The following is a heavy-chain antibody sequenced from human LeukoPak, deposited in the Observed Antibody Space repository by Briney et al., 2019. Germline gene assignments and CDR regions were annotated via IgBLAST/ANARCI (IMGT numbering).Heavy chain of an antibody. Sequence: SVKVSCKASGGTFSSYAISWVRHAPGQGLEWMGRIIPILGIANYAQKFQGRVTITADKSTSTAYMELSSLRSEDTAVYYCARDAAAADWFDPWGQGTLVTVSS. D-gene: IGHD6-13*01. CDR1: GGTFSSYA. J-gene: IGHJ5*02. CDR2: IIPILGIA. V-gene: IGHV1-69*04. CDR3: ARDAAAADWFDP.